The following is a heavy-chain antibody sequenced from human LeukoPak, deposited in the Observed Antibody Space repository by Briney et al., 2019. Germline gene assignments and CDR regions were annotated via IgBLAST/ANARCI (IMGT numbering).Heavy chain of an antibody. CDR2: ISYDSDFS. CDR3: AGPSGYYALDVFDV. Sequence: GGSLRLSCAASGFSFDSFNMHWVRQAPGKGLEWVAYISYDSDFSYYIDSVKGRFIISRDNAKNSLYLQMNNLRVDDAAVYYRAGPSGYYALDVFDVWGQGTMVAVSS. J-gene: IGHJ3*01. CDR1: GFSFDSFN. D-gene: IGHD5-12*01. V-gene: IGHV3-21*06.